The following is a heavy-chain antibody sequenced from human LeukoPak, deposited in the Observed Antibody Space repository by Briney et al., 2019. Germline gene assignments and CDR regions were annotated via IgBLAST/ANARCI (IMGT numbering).Heavy chain of an antibody. D-gene: IGHD1-7*01. CDR1: GFTVSNNY. Sequence: GGSLSLSCVASGFTVSNNYMSWVRQAPGKGLEWVSVIYTGGTTYYADSVKGRFTISRDTSKNTLYLQMNSLRAEDTAVYYCARDKSWNYLGYWGQGTLVTVSS. J-gene: IGHJ4*02. CDR2: IYTGGTT. CDR3: ARDKSWNYLGY. V-gene: IGHV3-53*01.